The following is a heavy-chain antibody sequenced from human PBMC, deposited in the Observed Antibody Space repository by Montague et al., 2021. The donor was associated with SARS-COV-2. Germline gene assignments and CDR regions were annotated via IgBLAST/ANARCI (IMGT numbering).Heavy chain of an antibody. CDR2: IYYSGGT. D-gene: IGHD4-23*01. CDR1: GGSFSGYC. CDR3: ARVGTRLNDYDGNIYFDF. J-gene: IGHJ4*02. V-gene: IGHV4-59*01. Sequence: SETLSLTCSVSGGSFSGYCWSWIRQPPGKGLGWIGYIYYSGGTNYNPSLKSRVTISVDTSKNQFSLELSSVTAADTAMYYCARVGTRLNDYDGNIYFDFWGQGALVIVSS.